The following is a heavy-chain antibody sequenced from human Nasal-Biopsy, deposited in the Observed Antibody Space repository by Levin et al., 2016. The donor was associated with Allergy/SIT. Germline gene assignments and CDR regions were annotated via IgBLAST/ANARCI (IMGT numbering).Heavy chain of an antibody. CDR1: GFTVSTTH. CDR3: AKDNWNDEMGY. Sequence: GESLKISCAISGFTVSTTHMSWVRQAPGKGLEWVSVIYTGGSTFYTDSVEGRFTISRDNSKSTLYLQMSGLRAEDTAVYYCAKDNWNDEMGYWGQGTLVTVSS. D-gene: IGHD1-20*01. CDR2: IYTGGST. V-gene: IGHV3-53*01. J-gene: IGHJ4*02.